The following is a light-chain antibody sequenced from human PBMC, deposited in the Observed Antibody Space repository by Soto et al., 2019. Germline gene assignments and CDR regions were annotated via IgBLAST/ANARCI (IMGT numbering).Light chain of an antibody. CDR3: QQYHSYPTT. CDR2: KAS. CDR1: QSISTW. Sequence: DIQMTQSPSTLSASVGDRVTITCRASQSISTWLAWYQQKPGKGPTLLIYKASRLESGVPSRFRGSGYETDFTLTISSLQPEDFATYHCQQYHSYPTTFGQGTKV. J-gene: IGKJ1*01. V-gene: IGKV1-5*03.